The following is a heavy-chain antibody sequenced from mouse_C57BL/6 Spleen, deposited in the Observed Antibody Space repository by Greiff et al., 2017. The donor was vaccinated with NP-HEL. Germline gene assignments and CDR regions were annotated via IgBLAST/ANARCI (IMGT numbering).Heavy chain of an antibody. V-gene: IGHV1-82*01. D-gene: IGHD2-2*01. J-gene: IGHJ3*01. Sequence: VQLQQSGPELVKPGASVKISCKASGYAFSSSWMNWVKQRPGKGLEWIGRIYPGDGDTNYNGKFKGKATLTADKSSSTAYMQLSSLTSEDSAVYFCATWLPFAYWGQGTLVTVSA. CDR1: GYAFSSSW. CDR2: IYPGDGDT. CDR3: ATWLPFAY.